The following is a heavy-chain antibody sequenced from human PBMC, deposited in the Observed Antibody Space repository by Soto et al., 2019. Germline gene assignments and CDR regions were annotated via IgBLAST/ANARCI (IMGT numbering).Heavy chain of an antibody. J-gene: IGHJ4*02. D-gene: IGHD2-21*01. Sequence: PGGSLRLSCAASGFTFSNYGMHWVRQAPGKGLEWVAVIWYDGNNKYCADSVKGRFTISRDNSNNTLYVQMTSLRAEDTAVYYCARGLHSLFDYWGQGTLVTVSS. CDR3: ARGLHSLFDY. V-gene: IGHV3-33*01. CDR1: GFTFSNYG. CDR2: IWYDGNNK.